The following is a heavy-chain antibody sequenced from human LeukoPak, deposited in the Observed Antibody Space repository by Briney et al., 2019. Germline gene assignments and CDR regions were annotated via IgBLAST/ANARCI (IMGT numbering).Heavy chain of an antibody. D-gene: IGHD3-10*01. Sequence: SETLSLTCTVSGGSISSSSYYWGWIRQPPGKGLERIGSIYYSGSTYYNPSLKSRVTISVDTSKNQFSLKLSSVTAADTAVYYCARHHMVRGPRSYYMDVWGKGTTVTVSS. CDR2: IYYSGST. V-gene: IGHV4-39*01. CDR1: GGSISSSSYY. J-gene: IGHJ6*03. CDR3: ARHHMVRGPRSYYMDV.